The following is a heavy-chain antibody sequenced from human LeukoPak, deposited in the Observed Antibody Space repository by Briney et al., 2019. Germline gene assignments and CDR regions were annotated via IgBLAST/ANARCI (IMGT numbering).Heavy chain of an antibody. V-gene: IGHV1-2*04. D-gene: IGHD3-22*01. J-gene: IGHJ4*02. Sequence: ASVKVSCKASGYTFTGYYMHWVRQAPGQGLEWMGWINPNSGGTNYAQKFQGWVTMTRDTPISTAYMELSRLRSDDTAVYYCARSPQYYYDSSGYFDYWGQGTLVTVSS. CDR1: GYTFTGYY. CDR2: INPNSGGT. CDR3: ARSPQYYYDSSGYFDY.